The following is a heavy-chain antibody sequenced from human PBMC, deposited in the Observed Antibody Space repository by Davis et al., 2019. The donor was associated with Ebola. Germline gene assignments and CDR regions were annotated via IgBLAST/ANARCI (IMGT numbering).Heavy chain of an antibody. J-gene: IGHJ4*02. CDR3: ARGGGSSKRTMGY. D-gene: IGHD1-26*01. CDR2: ISWNSGSI. V-gene: IGHV3-9*01. CDR1: GFTFDDYA. Sequence: SLRLSCAASGFTFDDYAMHWVRQAPGKGLEWVSGISWNSGSIGYADSVKGRFTISRDNAKNSLYLQMNRLRSDDTAVYYCARGGGSSKRTMGYWGQGTLVTVSS.